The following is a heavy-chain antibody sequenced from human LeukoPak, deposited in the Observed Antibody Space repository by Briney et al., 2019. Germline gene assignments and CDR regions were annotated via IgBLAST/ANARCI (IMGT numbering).Heavy chain of an antibody. J-gene: IGHJ3*01. CDR1: GGSISSYY. CDR3: AGGPITMIISGDYAFDL. Sequence: PSETLSLTCTVSGGSISSYYWTWIRQLPGKGLEWIGYIYYSGSTNYNPSLKSRVTISVDTSKNQFSLKVTSVTAADTAVYYCAGGPITMIISGDYAFDLWGQGTMVTVSS. V-gene: IGHV4-59*01. CDR2: IYYSGST. D-gene: IGHD3-22*01.